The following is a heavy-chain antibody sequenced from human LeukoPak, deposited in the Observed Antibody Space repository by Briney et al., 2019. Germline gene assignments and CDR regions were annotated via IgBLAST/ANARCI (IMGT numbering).Heavy chain of an antibody. CDR1: GGSISSSSYR. V-gene: IGHV4-39*02. CDR3: ARDRGYSGWYESLFDY. J-gene: IGHJ4*02. Sequence: SETLSLTCIVSGGSISSSSYRWGWIRQPPGKGLEWIGSFYNSGSTSYNPPLKSRVTISVDTSKNQFSLKLNSVSAADTAVYYCARDRGYSGWYESLFDYWGQGTLVTVSS. D-gene: IGHD6-19*01. CDR2: FYNSGST.